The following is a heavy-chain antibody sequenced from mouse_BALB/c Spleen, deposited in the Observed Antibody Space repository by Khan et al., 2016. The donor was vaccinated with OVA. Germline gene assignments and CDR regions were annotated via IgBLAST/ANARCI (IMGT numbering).Heavy chain of an antibody. J-gene: IGHJ2*01. D-gene: IGHD1-1*01. V-gene: IGHV5-17*02. Sequence: EVQRVESGGGLVQPGGSRKLSCAASGFTFNSYGMHWIRQAPEKGLEWVAYISGDSNTIHYADTVKGRFTISRDNPKNTLFLQMTSLMSEDTAMDYCATAYFYGYYFDYWGPGTTLTVS. CDR1: GFTFNSYG. CDR2: ISGDSNTI. CDR3: ATAYFYGYYFDY.